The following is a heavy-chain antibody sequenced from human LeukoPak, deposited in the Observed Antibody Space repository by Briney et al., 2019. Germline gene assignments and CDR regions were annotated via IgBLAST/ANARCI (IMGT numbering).Heavy chain of an antibody. D-gene: IGHD3-10*01. CDR2: ISASGGST. CDR1: AFTFSSYA. V-gene: IGHV3-23*01. J-gene: IGHJ4*02. CDR3: AKDVYGSGSYFGYFDY. Sequence: GGSLRLSCAASAFTFSSYAMSWARQAPGKGLEWVSAISASGGSTYYTDSVKGRFTISRDNSKNTLYMQINSLRAEDTAVYYCAKDVYGSGSYFGYFDYWGQGTLVTVSS.